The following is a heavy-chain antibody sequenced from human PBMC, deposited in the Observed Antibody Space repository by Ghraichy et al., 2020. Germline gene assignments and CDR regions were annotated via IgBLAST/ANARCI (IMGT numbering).Heavy chain of an antibody. Sequence: SVKVSCKASGGTFSSYAISWVRQAPGQGLEWMGGIIPIFGTANYAQKFQGKVTITADKSTSTAYMELSSLRSEDTAVYYCARDYYDSSGYSLYYFDYWGQGTLVTVSS. CDR1: GGTFSSYA. CDR2: IIPIFGTA. D-gene: IGHD3-22*01. CDR3: ARDYYDSSGYSLYYFDY. J-gene: IGHJ4*02. V-gene: IGHV1-69*06.